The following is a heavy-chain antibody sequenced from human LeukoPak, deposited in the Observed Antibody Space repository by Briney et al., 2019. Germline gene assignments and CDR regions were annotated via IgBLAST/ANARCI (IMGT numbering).Heavy chain of an antibody. J-gene: IGHJ3*02. CDR1: GGSISSSSYY. V-gene: IGHV4-39*02. CDR2: IYYSGST. Sequence: SETLSLTCTVSGGSISSSSYYWGWIRQPPGKGLEWIGSIYYSGSTYYNPSLKSRVTLSVDTSKNQFSLKLSSVTAADTAVYYCAREEGTLDAFDIWGQGTMVTVSS. CDR3: AREEGTLDAFDI.